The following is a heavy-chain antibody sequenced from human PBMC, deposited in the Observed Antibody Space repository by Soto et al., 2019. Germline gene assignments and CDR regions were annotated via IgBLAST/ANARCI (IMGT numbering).Heavy chain of an antibody. CDR3: ARGSTTEKVDS. Sequence: PSETLSLTCTVSGDSINTPHYYWSWIRQSPGKGLEWVSSISSSSPYNNPSLRGRVTISADTSMNQFSLALTSVTAADTAIYYCARGSTTEKVDSWGQGILVTVSS. CDR1: GDSINTPHYY. V-gene: IGHV4-30-4*01. CDR2: SISSSSP. J-gene: IGHJ4*02.